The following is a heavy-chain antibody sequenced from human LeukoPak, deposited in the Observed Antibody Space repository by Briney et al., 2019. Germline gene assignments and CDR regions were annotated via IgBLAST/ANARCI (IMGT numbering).Heavy chain of an antibody. CDR3: ARVVDIVATHDAFDI. V-gene: IGHV1-18*01. CDR2: ISAYNGNT. D-gene: IGHD5-12*01. Sequence: ASVKVSCKASGYTFTSYGISWVRQAPGQGLEWMGWISAYNGNTNYAQKLQGRVTMTTDTSTSTAYMELRSLRSDDTAVYYCARVVDIVATHDAFDIWGQGTMVTVSS. J-gene: IGHJ3*02. CDR1: GYTFTSYG.